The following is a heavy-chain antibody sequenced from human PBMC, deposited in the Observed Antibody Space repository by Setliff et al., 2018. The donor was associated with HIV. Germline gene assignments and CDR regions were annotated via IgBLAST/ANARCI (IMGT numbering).Heavy chain of an antibody. CDR3: ARESPSSSWFYFDF. CDR1: GGSISSGSYF. D-gene: IGHD6-13*01. CDR2: VSSRGDT. V-gene: IGHV4-61*02. J-gene: IGHJ4*02. Sequence: KPSETLSLTCTVSGGSISSGSYFWTWIRQPAGKGLEWIGRVSSRGDTNYNPSLKSRVTVSVDTSKNQFSLKLGSVTAADTAVYYCARESPSSSWFYFDFWGQGTLVTVSS.